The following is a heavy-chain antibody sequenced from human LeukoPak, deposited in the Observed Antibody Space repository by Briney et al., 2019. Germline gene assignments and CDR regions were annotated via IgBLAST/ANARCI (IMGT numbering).Heavy chain of an antibody. CDR1: GFTFSSYG. CDR3: ARDPRPRHFDY. Sequence: PGGSLRLSCAASGFTFSSYGMHWVRQAPGKGLEWVSYISSSSSTIYYADSVKGRFTISRDNAKNSLYLQMNSLRAEDTAVYYCARDPRPRHFDYWGQGTLVTVSS. J-gene: IGHJ4*02. CDR2: ISSSSSTI. D-gene: IGHD6-25*01. V-gene: IGHV3-48*01.